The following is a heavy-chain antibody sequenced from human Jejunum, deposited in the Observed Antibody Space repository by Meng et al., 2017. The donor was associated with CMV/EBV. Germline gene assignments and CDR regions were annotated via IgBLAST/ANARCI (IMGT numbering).Heavy chain of an antibody. CDR2: ISSSSNYI. J-gene: IGHJ4*02. V-gene: IGHV3-21*01. CDR1: GFTCSTYG. D-gene: IGHD6-6*01. Sequence: AASGFTCSTYGMNWVRQAPGKGLEWVSYISSSSNYIYYADSVKGRFTISRDNAKNSLHLQMNSLRAEDTALYYCAKESQQLVLDYWGQGTLVTVSS. CDR3: AKESQQLVLDY.